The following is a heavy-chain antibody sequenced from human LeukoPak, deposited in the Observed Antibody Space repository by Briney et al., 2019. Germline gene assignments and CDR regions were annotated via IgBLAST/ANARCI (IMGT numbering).Heavy chain of an antibody. CDR3: ARVPSPDGVPICSSTSCPR. V-gene: IGHV4-39*01. CDR1: GDSISSSSYY. J-gene: IGHJ4*02. D-gene: IGHD2-2*01. CDR2: IYYSGST. Sequence: SETLSLTCTVSGDSISSSSYYWGWIRQPPGKGLEWIGSIYYSGSTYYNPSLKSRVTISVDTSKNQFSLKLSSVTAADTAVYYCARVPSPDGVPICSSTSCPRWGQGTLVTVSS.